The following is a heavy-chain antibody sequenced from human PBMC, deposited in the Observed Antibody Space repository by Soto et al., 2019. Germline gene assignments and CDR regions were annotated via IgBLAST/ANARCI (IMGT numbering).Heavy chain of an antibody. V-gene: IGHV1-69*13. CDR1: GGTFSSYA. J-gene: IGHJ4*02. Sequence: SVKVSCKASGGTFSSYAISWVQQAPGQGLEWMGGIIPIFGTANYAQKFQGRVTITADESTSTAYMELSSLRSEDTAVYYCARDKSAGRHYDSSGLDYWGQGTLVTVSS. D-gene: IGHD3-22*01. CDR2: IIPIFGTA. CDR3: ARDKSAGRHYDSSGLDY.